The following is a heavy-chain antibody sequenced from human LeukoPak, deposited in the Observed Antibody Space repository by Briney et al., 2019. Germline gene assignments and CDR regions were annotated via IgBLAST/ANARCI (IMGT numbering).Heavy chain of an antibody. Sequence: GGSLRLSCAASGFTFSNYSMNWVRQAPGKGLEWVSYISSGSITIYYADSVKGRFTISRDNSKNTLYLQMNSLRAEDTAVYYCAKDGTGQLLWFGELLAMGAFDIWGQGTMVTVSS. V-gene: IGHV3-48*01. CDR3: AKDGTGQLLWFGELLAMGAFDI. CDR2: ISSGSITI. D-gene: IGHD3-10*01. J-gene: IGHJ3*02. CDR1: GFTFSNYS.